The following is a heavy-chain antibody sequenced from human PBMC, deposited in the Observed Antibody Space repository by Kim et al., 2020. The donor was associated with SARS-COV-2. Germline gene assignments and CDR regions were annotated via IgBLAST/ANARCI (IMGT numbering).Heavy chain of an antibody. CDR1: GFTFNTYT. CDR2: ISGSSSYI. CDR3: ARGGAYSSGWYQVASYYSYGMEV. Sequence: GGSLRLSCAASGFTFNTYTMNWVRQAPGKGLEWVSSISGSSSYIYYADSLQGRFTISRDNAKNSLYLQMNSLRAEDTAVYYCARGGAYSSGWYQVASYYSYGMEVWGQGTTVTDSS. D-gene: IGHD6-19*01. V-gene: IGHV3-21*01. J-gene: IGHJ6*02.